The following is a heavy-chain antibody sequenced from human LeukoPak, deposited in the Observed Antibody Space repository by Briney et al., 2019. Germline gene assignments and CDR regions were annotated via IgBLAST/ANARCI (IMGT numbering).Heavy chain of an antibody. J-gene: IGHJ5*02. CDR1: GGSISSSSYY. CDR3: ARRLKCSWGSGKLNWFDP. D-gene: IGHD3-10*01. CDR2: IYYSGST. Sequence: SETLSLTCTVSGGSISSSSYYWGWIRQPPGKGLEWIGSIYYSGSTYYNPSLKSRVTISVDTSKNQFSLKLSSVTAADTAVYYCARRLKCSWGSGKLNWFDPWGQGTLVTVSS. V-gene: IGHV4-39*01.